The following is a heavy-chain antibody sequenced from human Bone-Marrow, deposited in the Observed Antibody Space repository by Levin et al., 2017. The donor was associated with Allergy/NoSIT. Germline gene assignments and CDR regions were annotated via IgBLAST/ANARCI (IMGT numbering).Heavy chain of an antibody. J-gene: IGHJ5*02. Sequence: LRLSCSVSGDSITSRGYYWSWIRQHPGQGLEWIGFIYSIGNTYYNPSLKSRVSISIDTSKNHFSLRLTSLTAADTAVYYCARDRGYCSGDRCFTWFDPWGQGSLVTVSS. CDR3: ARDRGYCSGDRCFTWFDP. D-gene: IGHD2-15*01. CDR1: GDSITSRGYY. V-gene: IGHV4-31*03. CDR2: IYSIGNT.